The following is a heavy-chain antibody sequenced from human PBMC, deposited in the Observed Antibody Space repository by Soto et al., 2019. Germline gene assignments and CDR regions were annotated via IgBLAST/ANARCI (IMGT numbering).Heavy chain of an antibody. J-gene: IGHJ4*02. Sequence: GGSLRLSCAASGFTFDDYAMHWVRQAPGKGLEWVSGISWNSGSIGYADSVKGRFTISRDNAKNSLYLQMNSLRAEDTALYYCAKDIWHYYDSSGYYHGYFDYSGQGTLVTVSS. CDR3: AKDIWHYYDSSGYYHGYFDY. CDR1: GFTFDDYA. V-gene: IGHV3-9*01. D-gene: IGHD3-22*01. CDR2: ISWNSGSI.